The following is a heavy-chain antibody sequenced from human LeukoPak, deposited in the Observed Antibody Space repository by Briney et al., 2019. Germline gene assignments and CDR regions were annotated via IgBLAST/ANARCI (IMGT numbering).Heavy chain of an antibody. V-gene: IGHV4-39*07. CDR1: GGSISSSSYY. Sequence: SETLSLTCTVSGGSISSSSYYWGWIRQPPGKGLEWIGSISYSGSTYYNPSLKSRVTISVDTSKNQFSLKLSSVTAADTAVYYCARAYFDWLSYFDYWGQGTLVTVSS. J-gene: IGHJ4*02. CDR2: ISYSGST. CDR3: ARAYFDWLSYFDY. D-gene: IGHD3-9*01.